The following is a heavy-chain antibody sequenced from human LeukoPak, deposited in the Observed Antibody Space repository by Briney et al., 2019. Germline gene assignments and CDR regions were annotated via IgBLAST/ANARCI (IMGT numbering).Heavy chain of an antibody. CDR1: GVSISSGGYY. J-gene: IGHJ3*01. D-gene: IGHD2-15*01. CDR3: AGVVAGLAALDV. CDR2: IFFSGST. V-gene: IGHV4-31*03. Sequence: SQTLSLTCTVSGVSISSGGYYWSWIRQHPGKGLEWIGYIFFSGSTYYNPSLERRVNISVDTSENQFSLKVTSVTAADTAVYYCAGVVAGLAALDVWGQGTVVTVSS.